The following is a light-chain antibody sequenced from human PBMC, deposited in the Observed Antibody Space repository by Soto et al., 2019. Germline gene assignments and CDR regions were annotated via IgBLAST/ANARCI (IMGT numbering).Light chain of an antibody. J-gene: IGLJ2*01. CDR3: SSFAGINNPLV. CDR1: SSDVGGSNY. V-gene: IGLV2-8*01. Sequence: QSALTQPPSASGSPGQSVAISCTGTSSDVGGSNYVSWYQHHPGKAPKLMIYEVNKRPSGVPNRFSGSKSGNTASLTVSGLQAEDEADYYCSSFAGINNPLVFGGGTQLTVL. CDR2: EVN.